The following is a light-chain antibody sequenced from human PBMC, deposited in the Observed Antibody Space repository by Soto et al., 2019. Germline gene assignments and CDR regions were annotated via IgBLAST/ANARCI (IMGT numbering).Light chain of an antibody. Sequence: DIVMTQSPLSLPVTPGESASISCRSSQSLLHSNGCNYLNWFLQKPGQSPQLLIYLGSNRASGVPDRFSGSGSGTDFTLKISRVEAEDVGVYYCMQALQTPMYTFGQGTKLEIK. CDR1: QSLLHSNGCNY. V-gene: IGKV2-28*01. J-gene: IGKJ2*01. CDR3: MQALQTPMYT. CDR2: LGS.